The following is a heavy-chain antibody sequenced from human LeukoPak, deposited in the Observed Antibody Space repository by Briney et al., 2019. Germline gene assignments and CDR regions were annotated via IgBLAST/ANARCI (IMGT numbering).Heavy chain of an antibody. V-gene: IGHV4-61*02. J-gene: IGHJ6*02. CDR1: GGSISSGSYY. Sequence: SETLSLTCTVSGGSISSGSYYWSWIRQPAGKELEWIGRIYTSGSTNYNPSLKSRVTISVDTSKNQFSLKLSSVTAADTAVYYCARDHLYYYYGMDVWGQGTTVTVSS. CDR2: IYTSGST. CDR3: ARDHLYYYYGMDV.